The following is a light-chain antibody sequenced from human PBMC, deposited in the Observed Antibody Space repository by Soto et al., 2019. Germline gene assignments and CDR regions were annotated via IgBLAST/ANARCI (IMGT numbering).Light chain of an antibody. Sequence: EIVLTQSPGTLSLSPGERATLSCRASQSVDSNSLDWYQHKPGQAPRLLIYGASSRAPGISDRYSGRGSGTDFALTINRREPEDFAVYYCQQYSTSPTSGGGNRSEIK. V-gene: IGKV3-20*01. CDR2: GAS. J-gene: IGKJ4*01. CDR3: QQYSTSPT. CDR1: QSVDSNS.